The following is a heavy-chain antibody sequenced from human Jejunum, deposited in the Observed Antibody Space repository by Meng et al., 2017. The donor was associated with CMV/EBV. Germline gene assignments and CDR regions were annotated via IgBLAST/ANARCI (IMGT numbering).Heavy chain of an antibody. CDR1: GGSISSGGYY. V-gene: IGHV4-31*03. Sequence: QVQLQESGPGLVKPSQXLSLTCTVSGGSISSGGYYRSWIRQHPGKGLEWIGYIHSSGSTYYNPSLRSRLTISVDTSKNQFSLKLSSVTAADTAVYYCARASYGSGSPLGESWFDPWGQGTLVTVSS. D-gene: IGHD3-10*01. CDR2: IHSSGST. J-gene: IGHJ5*02. CDR3: ARASYGSGSPLGESWFDP.